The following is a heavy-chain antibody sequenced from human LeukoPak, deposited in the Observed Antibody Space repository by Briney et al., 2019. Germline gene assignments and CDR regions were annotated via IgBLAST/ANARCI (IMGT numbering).Heavy chain of an antibody. Sequence: GGSLRLSCAASGFTFDDYAMHWVRQAPGKGLEWVSGISWNSGSIGYADSVKGRFTISRDNAKNSLYLQMNSLRAEDMALYYWAKGGAVTTLPFDYWGQGTLVTVSS. J-gene: IGHJ4*02. CDR2: ISWNSGSI. V-gene: IGHV3-9*03. CDR3: AKGGAVTTLPFDY. D-gene: IGHD4-17*01. CDR1: GFTFDDYA.